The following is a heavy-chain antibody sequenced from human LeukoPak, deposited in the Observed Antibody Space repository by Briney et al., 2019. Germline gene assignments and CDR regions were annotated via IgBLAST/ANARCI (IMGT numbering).Heavy chain of an antibody. D-gene: IGHD2-2*01. CDR1: GFTFSSYA. Sequence: GGSLRLSCLVSGFTFSSYAMSWVRQAPGKGLEWVSGISGSGGSTYYADSVKGRFTISRDNTKNTLYLQMNSLRAEDTAVYYCAKDRHAPGRYCSSTSCFPFDSWGQGTLVTVSS. CDR3: AKDRHAPGRYCSSTSCFPFDS. CDR2: ISGSGGST. V-gene: IGHV3-23*01. J-gene: IGHJ5*01.